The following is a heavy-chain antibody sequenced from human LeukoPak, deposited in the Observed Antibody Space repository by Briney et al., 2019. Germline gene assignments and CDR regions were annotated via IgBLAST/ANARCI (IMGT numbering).Heavy chain of an antibody. J-gene: IGHJ6*02. V-gene: IGHV4-59*01. Sequence: SETLSLTCTVSGGSISSYYWSWIRQPPGKGLEWIGYIYYSGSTNYNSSLKSRVTISVDTSKNQFSLKLSSVTAADTAVYYCARERAQPLFYGMDVWGQGTTVTVSS. D-gene: IGHD2-2*01. CDR1: GGSISSYY. CDR3: ARERAQPLFYGMDV. CDR2: IYYSGST.